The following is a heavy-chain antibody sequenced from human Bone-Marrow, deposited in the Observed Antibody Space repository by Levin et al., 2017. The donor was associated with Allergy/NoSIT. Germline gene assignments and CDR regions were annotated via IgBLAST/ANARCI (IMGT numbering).Heavy chain of an antibody. Sequence: GGSLRLSCAASGFTLSRYWMSWVRQAPGKGLEWVANIKQDGSEKYYVDSVKGRFTISRDNAKNSLYLQMNSLRAEDTAMYYCARDFNGDDFWSGCWSIWGQGTMVTVSS. J-gene: IGHJ3*02. V-gene: IGHV3-7*03. CDR3: ARDFNGDDFWSGCWSI. D-gene: IGHD3-3*01. CDR2: IKQDGSEK. CDR1: GFTLSRYW.